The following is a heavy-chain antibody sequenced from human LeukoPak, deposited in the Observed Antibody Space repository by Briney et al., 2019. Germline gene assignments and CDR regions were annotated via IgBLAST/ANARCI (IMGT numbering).Heavy chain of an antibody. J-gene: IGHJ4*02. CDR2: ISHTGKVV. D-gene: IGHD3-3*01. CDR1: GFNFGDFA. Sequence: TGESLRLSCIGSGFNFGDFAMSWVRQVPGGSPDFVSSISHTGKVVFYTDSGRAGTNVSRDNSKSPLYLQLSDVRGDDTAVYYCDNGEWWGPGTQVGVSS. CDR3: DNGEW. V-gene: IGHV3-23*05.